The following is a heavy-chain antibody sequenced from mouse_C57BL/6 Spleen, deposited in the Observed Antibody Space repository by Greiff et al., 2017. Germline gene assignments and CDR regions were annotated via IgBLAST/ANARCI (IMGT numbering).Heavy chain of an antibody. Sequence: VQLQQPGAELVRPGSSVKLSCKASGYTFTSYWMHWVKQRPIQGLEWIGNIDPSDSETHYNQKFKDKATLTVDKSSSTAYMQLSSLTSEDSAVYYCASSITGTPWFAYWGQGTLVTVAA. D-gene: IGHD4-1*01. V-gene: IGHV1-52*01. CDR1: GYTFTSYW. J-gene: IGHJ3*01. CDR3: ASSITGTPWFAY. CDR2: IDPSDSET.